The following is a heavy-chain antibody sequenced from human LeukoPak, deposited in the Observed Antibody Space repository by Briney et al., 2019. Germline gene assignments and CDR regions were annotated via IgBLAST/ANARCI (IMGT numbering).Heavy chain of an antibody. CDR2: ISSSSSYI. J-gene: IGHJ4*02. CDR1: GFILGCYS. Sequence: GGPLTLLCGACGFILGCYSVHCPRQAPGGGLECVSSISSSSSYIYYADSVIGRLTISRDNAKNSQYLQMNSLRAEDTAVYYCARDYLGMHAPTDWGQGTLVTVSS. V-gene: IGHV3-21*01. D-gene: IGHD7-27*01. CDR3: ARDYLGMHAPTD.